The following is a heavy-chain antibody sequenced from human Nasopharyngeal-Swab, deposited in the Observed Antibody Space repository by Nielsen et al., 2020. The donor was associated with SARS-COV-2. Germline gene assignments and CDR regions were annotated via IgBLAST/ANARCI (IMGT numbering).Heavy chain of an antibody. CDR3: AKLPTAMDETYMDV. D-gene: IGHD5-18*01. Sequence: GGSLRLSCAASGFTFDDYAMHWVRQAPGKGLEWVSVISWNSGSIGYADSVKGRFTISRDNAKNSLYLQMNSLRAEDTALYYCAKLPTAMDETYMDVWGKGTTVTVSS. V-gene: IGHV3-9*01. CDR2: ISWNSGSI. J-gene: IGHJ6*03. CDR1: GFTFDDYA.